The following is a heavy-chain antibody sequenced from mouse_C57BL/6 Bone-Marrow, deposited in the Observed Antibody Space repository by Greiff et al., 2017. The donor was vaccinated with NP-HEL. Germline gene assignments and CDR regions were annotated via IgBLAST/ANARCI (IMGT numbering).Heavy chain of an antibody. CDR3: ARYGDYYGSSPYYFDY. CDR2: ISYSGST. J-gene: IGHJ2*01. CDR1: GYSITSDY. D-gene: IGHD1-1*01. Sequence: EVKLQQSGPGLAKPSQTLSLTCSVTGYSITSDYWNWIRKFPGNKLEYMGYISYSGSTYYNPSLKSRISITRDTSKNQYYLQLNSVTTEDTATYYCARYGDYYGSSPYYFDYWGQGTTLTVSS. V-gene: IGHV3-8*01.